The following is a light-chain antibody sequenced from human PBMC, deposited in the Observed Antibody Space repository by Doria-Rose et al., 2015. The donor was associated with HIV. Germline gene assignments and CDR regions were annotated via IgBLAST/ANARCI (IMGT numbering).Light chain of an antibody. CDR1: SSDVGSYNY. Sequence: QSALTQPASVSGSPGQSITISCTGTSSDVGSYNYVSWYQQHPDKAPKLMIYDVSNRPSGASNRFSGSKSGNTASLTISGLQAEDEADYYCSSYASTTTPWVFGGGTKLTVL. J-gene: IGLJ3*02. CDR2: DVS. CDR3: SSYASTTTPWV. V-gene: IGLV2-14*03.